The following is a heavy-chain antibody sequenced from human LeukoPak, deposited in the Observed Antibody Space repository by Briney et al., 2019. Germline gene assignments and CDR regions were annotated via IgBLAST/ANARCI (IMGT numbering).Heavy chain of an antibody. CDR3: ARDLGYYYDSSGYFDY. CDR1: GFSFGSYA. V-gene: IGHV3-20*04. Sequence: GGSLRLSCAASGFSFGSYAMSWVRQAAGKGLEWVSGISWNSGSIGYADSVKGRFTISRDSAKNSLYLQMNSLRAEDTAVYYCARDLGYYYDSSGYFDYWGQGTLVTVSS. D-gene: IGHD3-22*01. J-gene: IGHJ4*02. CDR2: ISWNSGSI.